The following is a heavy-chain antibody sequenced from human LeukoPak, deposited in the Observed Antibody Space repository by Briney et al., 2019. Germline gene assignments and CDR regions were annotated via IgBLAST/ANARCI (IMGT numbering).Heavy chain of an antibody. CDR2: IYHSGST. CDR1: GGSISSGGYY. D-gene: IGHD6-13*01. V-gene: IGHV4-30-2*03. CDR3: ARDKAAAGYYYYGMDV. J-gene: IGHJ6*02. Sequence: PSQTLSLTCTVSGGSISSGGYYWSWIRQPPGKGLEWIGSIYHSGSTYYNPSLKSRVTISVDTSKNQFSLKLSSVTAADTAVYYCARDKAAAGYYYYGMDVWGQGTTVTVSS.